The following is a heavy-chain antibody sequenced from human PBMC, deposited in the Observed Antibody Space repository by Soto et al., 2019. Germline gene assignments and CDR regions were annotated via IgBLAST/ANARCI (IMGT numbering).Heavy chain of an antibody. CDR3: ARGDPGIAAEDYYYYMDV. V-gene: IGHV3-48*01. D-gene: IGHD6-13*01. CDR1: GFTFSSYS. CDR2: ISSSSSTI. Sequence: EVQLVESGGGLVQPGGSLRLSCAASGFTFSSYSMNWVRQAPGKGLEWVSYISSSSSTIYYADSVKGRFTISRDNAKNSLYLQMNSLRAEDTAVYYCARGDPGIAAEDYYYYMDVWGKRTTVTVSS. J-gene: IGHJ6*03.